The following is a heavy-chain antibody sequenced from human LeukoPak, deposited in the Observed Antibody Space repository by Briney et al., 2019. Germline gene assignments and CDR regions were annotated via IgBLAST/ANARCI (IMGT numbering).Heavy chain of an antibody. J-gene: IGHJ4*02. V-gene: IGHV3-30*02. CDR3: AKCSLTLLHYFDY. Sequence: QPGGSLRLSYAASGFTFSSYGMHWVRQAPGKGLEWVAFIRYDGSNKYYADSVKGRFTISRDNSKNTLYLQINSLRAEDTAVYYCAKCSLTLLHYFDYWGQGTLVTVSS. D-gene: IGHD3-10*02. CDR2: IRYDGSNK. CDR1: GFTFSSYG.